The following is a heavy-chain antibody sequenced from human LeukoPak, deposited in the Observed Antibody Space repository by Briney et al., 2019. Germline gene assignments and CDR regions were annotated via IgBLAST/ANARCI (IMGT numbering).Heavy chain of an antibody. CDR2: ISYDGSNK. J-gene: IGHJ4*02. D-gene: IGHD3-16*01. CDR3: ARGPYTFGAPH. CDR1: GFTFSSYG. V-gene: IGHV3-30*03. Sequence: PGGSLRLSCAASGFTFSSYGMHWVRQAPGKGLEWVAVISYDGSNKYYADSVKGRFTISRDNAKNSLYLQMNSLRAEDTAVYYCARGPYTFGAPHWGQGTLVTVSS.